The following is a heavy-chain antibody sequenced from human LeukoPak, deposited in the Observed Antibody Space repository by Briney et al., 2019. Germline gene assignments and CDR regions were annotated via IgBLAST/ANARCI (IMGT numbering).Heavy chain of an antibody. CDR1: GFTFSDYY. CDR2: VSSSSSSYT. V-gene: IGHV3-11*06. D-gene: IGHD3-22*01. CDR3: ARDWTYYYDSSGYYRAFDI. J-gene: IGHJ3*02. Sequence: PGGSLRLSCAASGFTFSDYYMSWIRQAPGRGLEWVSYVSSSSSSYTNYADSVRGRFTISRDNAKDSLYLQMNSLRAEDTAVYYCARDWTYYYDSSGYYRAFDIWGQGTMVTVSS.